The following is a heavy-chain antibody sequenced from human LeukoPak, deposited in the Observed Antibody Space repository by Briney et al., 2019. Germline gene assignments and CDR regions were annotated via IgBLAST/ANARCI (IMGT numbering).Heavy chain of an antibody. CDR2: ISWNSGSI. CDR1: GFTFDDYA. Sequence: PGGSLRLSCAASGFTFDDYAMHWVRQAPGKGLEWVSGISWNSGSIGYADSVKGRFTISRDNAKNSLYLQMNSLRAEDTALYYCAKGSSYYGSGSPHWGQGTLVTVSS. CDR3: AKGSSYYGSGSPH. V-gene: IGHV3-9*01. D-gene: IGHD3-10*01. J-gene: IGHJ4*02.